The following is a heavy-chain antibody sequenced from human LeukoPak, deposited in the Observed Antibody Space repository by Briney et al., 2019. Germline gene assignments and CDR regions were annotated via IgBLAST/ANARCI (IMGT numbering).Heavy chain of an antibody. Sequence: GGSLRLSCAASGFTFGSCWMTWVRQVPGRGPEWVANVNRDGSETYYLDSVKGRFTISKDNAKNSLYLQMNSLRAEDTALYHCARNNGMDVWGQGTTVIVSS. CDR2: VNRDGSET. J-gene: IGHJ6*02. CDR3: ARNNGMDV. V-gene: IGHV3-7*03. CDR1: GFTFGSCW.